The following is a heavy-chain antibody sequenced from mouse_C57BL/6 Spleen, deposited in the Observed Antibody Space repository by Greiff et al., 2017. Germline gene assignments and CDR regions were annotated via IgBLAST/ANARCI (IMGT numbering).Heavy chain of an antibody. CDR3: TRDTAQATETWFAY. J-gene: IGHJ3*01. CDR2: ISSGGDYI. CDR1: GFTFSSYA. Sequence: EVQVVESGEGLVKPGGSLKLSCAASGFTFSSYAMSWVRQTPEKRLEWVAYISSGGDYIYDADTVKGRFTISRDNARNTLYLQMSSLKSEDTAMYYCTRDTAQATETWFAYWGQGTLVTVSA. D-gene: IGHD3-2*02. V-gene: IGHV5-9-1*02.